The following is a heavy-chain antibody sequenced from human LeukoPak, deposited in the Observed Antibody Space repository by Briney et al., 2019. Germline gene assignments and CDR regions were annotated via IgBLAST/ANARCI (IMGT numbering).Heavy chain of an antibody. D-gene: IGHD6-6*01. Sequence: RSLSLSCEASGFTLSTYAMHWVRPGPGKGLEWVAVISFDGSNKYRADSVKGRFTVSRDISKNTLDLQMNSMLTEDTAVYYCARGADAWTGNTEARLIDYMDVWGKGTTVTVSS. V-gene: IGHV3-30*01. CDR3: ARGADAWTGNTEARLIDYMDV. J-gene: IGHJ6*03. CDR1: GFTLSTYA. CDR2: ISFDGSNK.